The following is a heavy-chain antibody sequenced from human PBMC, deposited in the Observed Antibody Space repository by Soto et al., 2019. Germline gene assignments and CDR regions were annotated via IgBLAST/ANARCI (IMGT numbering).Heavy chain of an antibody. V-gene: IGHV4-39*01. CDR3: ASQLVVYYYYGMDV. Sequence: QLQLQESGPGLVKPSETLSLTCTVSGGSISSSSYYWGWIRQPPGKGLEWIGSIYYSGSTYYNPSLKSRVTTSVDTSKNQFSLKLSSVTAADTAVYYCASQLVVYYYYGMDVWGQGTTVTVSS. CDR2: IYYSGST. J-gene: IGHJ6*02. CDR1: GGSISSSSYY. D-gene: IGHD6-6*01.